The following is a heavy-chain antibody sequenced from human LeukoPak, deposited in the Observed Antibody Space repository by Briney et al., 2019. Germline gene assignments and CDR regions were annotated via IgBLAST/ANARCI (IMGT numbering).Heavy chain of an antibody. CDR2: IRYDSSHE. CDR1: GFTFNNYG. Sequence: PGGSLRLSCAASGFTFNNYGVYWVRQAPGKGLECVAFIRYDSSHEYYADSVKGRFTISRDNSKNTAYLQMNSLRDEDTAVYYCAKERVTTIFGVIINAFDVWGQGTMVTVSS. D-gene: IGHD3-3*01. V-gene: IGHV3-30*02. CDR3: AKERVTTIFGVIINAFDV. J-gene: IGHJ3*01.